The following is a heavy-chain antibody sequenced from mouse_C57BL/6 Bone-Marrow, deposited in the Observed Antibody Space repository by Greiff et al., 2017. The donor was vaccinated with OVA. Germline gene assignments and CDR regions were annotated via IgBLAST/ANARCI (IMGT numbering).Heavy chain of an antibody. CDR3: ARGGLRRTYWYFDV. D-gene: IGHD2-4*01. V-gene: IGHV2-9-1*01. CDR2: IWTGGGT. Sequence: VKLVESGPGLVAPSQSLSITCTVSGFSLTSYAISWVRQPPGKGLEWLGVIWTGGGTNYNSALKSRLSISKDNSKSQVFLKMNSLQTDDTARYYCARGGLRRTYWYFDVWGTGTTVTVSS. J-gene: IGHJ1*03. CDR1: GFSLTSYA.